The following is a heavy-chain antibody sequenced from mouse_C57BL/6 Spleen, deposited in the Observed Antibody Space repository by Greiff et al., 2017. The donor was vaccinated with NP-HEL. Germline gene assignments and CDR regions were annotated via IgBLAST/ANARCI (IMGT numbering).Heavy chain of an antibody. D-gene: IGHD1-1*01. CDR3: ARGEYYGSPYYFDY. V-gene: IGHV1-82*01. CDR1: GYAFSSSW. CDR2: IYPGDGDT. Sequence: QVQLKESGPELVKPGASVKISCKASGYAFSSSWMNWVKQRPGKGLEWIGRIYPGDGDTNYNGKFKGKATLTADKSSSTAYMQLSSLTSEDSAVYFFARGEYYGSPYYFDYWGQGTTLTVSS. J-gene: IGHJ2*01.